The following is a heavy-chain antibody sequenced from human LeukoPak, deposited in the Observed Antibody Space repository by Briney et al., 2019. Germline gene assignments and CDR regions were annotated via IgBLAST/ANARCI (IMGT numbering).Heavy chain of an antibody. CDR1: GGSISSYY. CDR2: IYYSGST. V-gene: IGHV4-59*01. CDR3: ARDHADXXXGMDV. J-gene: IGHJ6*02. Sequence: KPSETLSLTCTVSGGSISSYYWSWIRQPPGKGLEWIGYIYYSGSTNYNPSLKSRVTISVDTSKNQFSLKLSSVTAADTAVYYCARDHADXXXGMDVWGQGTTVTVSS.